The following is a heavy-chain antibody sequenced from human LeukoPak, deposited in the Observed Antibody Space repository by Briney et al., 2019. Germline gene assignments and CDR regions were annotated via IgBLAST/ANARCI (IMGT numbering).Heavy chain of an antibody. Sequence: PSETLSLTCTVSGGSISSSSYYWGWIRQPPGKGLERIGYIYYSGSTNYNPSLKSRVTISVDTSKNQFSLKLSSVTAADTAVYYCARTVPAATRYNWFDPWGQGTLVTVSS. CDR3: ARTVPAATRYNWFDP. CDR1: GGSISSSSYY. D-gene: IGHD2-2*01. CDR2: IYYSGST. J-gene: IGHJ5*02. V-gene: IGHV4-61*05.